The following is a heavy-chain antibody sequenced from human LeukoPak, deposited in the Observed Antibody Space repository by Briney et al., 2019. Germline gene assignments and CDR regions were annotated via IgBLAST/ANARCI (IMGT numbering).Heavy chain of an antibody. D-gene: IGHD1-1*01. CDR2: IRCRGGST. CDR1: GFTFNSYA. V-gene: IGHV3-23*01. J-gene: IGHJ4*02. Sequence: GGSLRLSCAASGFTFNSYAMSGVRQAPGEGLEWVSAIRCRGGSTYYAELVQGRLIISKDNSKPTLYLQMSRLRAEKTAVYYCGKDIKWNDGFDYWGQGTLVTVSS. CDR3: GKDIKWNDGFDY.